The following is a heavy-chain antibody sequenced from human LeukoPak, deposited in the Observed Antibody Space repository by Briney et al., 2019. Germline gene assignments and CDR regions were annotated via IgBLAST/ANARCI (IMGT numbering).Heavy chain of an antibody. V-gene: IGHV4-59*08. CDR3: ARVGGPFDY. D-gene: IGHD3-3*01. CDR2: IYYSGST. J-gene: IGHJ4*02. Sequence: SETLSLTCTVSGGSISSYPWSWIRQLPGKELEWIGNIYYSGSTNYNPSLKSRVTIPVDTSKNQFSLKLSSVTAADTAVYYCARVGGPFDYWGQGTMLTVSS. CDR1: GGSISSYP.